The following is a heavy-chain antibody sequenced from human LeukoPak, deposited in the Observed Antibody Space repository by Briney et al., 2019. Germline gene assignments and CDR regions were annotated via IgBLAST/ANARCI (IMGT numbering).Heavy chain of an antibody. J-gene: IGHJ4*02. Sequence: GGSLRLSCAASGFTFSSYGMHWVRQAPGKGLEGVAVIWYDGSNKYYADSVKGRFTISRDNSKNTLYLQMNSLRAEDTAVYYCARDDDYDFWSGYHSAAYWGQGTLVTVSS. D-gene: IGHD3-3*01. CDR3: ARDDDYDFWSGYHSAAY. CDR2: IWYDGSNK. V-gene: IGHV3-33*08. CDR1: GFTFSSYG.